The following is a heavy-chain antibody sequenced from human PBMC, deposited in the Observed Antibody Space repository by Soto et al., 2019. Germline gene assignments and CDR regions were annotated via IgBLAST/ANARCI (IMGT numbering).Heavy chain of an antibody. CDR1: GFTFSSYG. CDR3: ARELGDILTGYYNQPLGY. J-gene: IGHJ4*02. V-gene: IGHV3-33*01. Sequence: QVQLVESGGGVVQPGRSLRLSCAASGFTFSSYGMHWVRQAPGKGLEWVAVIWYDGSNKYYADSVKGRFTISRDNSKNTXXLQMNSLRAEDTAVYYCARELGDILTGYYNQPLGYWGQGTLVTVSS. CDR2: IWYDGSNK. D-gene: IGHD3-9*01.